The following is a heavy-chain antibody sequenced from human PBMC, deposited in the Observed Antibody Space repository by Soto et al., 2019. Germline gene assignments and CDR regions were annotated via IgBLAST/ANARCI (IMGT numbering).Heavy chain of an antibody. J-gene: IGHJ6*02. V-gene: IGHV4-31*03. CDR3: AIRYSSSWYPGIYYYHGMDV. CDR1: GGSISSGGYY. CDR2: ISYSGST. D-gene: IGHD6-13*01. Sequence: PSETLSLTCTVSGGSISSGGYYWSWIRQHPGTGLEWIGHISYSGSTYYNTSLKSRVTISVDTSKNQFSLKLSSVTAADTAVYYCAIRYSSSWYPGIYYYHGMDVWGQGTTVTVSS.